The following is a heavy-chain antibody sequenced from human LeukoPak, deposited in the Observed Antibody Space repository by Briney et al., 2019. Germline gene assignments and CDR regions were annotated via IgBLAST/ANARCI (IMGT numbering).Heavy chain of an antibody. Sequence: PGESLKISCKGSGYSFTSYWIGWVRQMPGKDLEWMGIIYPGDSDTRYSPSFQGQVTISADKSISTAYLQWSSLKASDTAMYYCARQTAMGYYYYYYGMDVWGQGTTVTVSS. CDR3: ARQTAMGYYYYYYGMDV. V-gene: IGHV5-51*01. CDR2: IYPGDSDT. D-gene: IGHD5-18*01. CDR1: GYSFTSYW. J-gene: IGHJ6*02.